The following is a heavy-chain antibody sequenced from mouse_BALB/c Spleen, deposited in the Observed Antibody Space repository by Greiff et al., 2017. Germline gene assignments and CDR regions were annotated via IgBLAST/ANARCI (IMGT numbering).Heavy chain of an antibody. D-gene: IGHD2-14*01. Sequence: QVQLQQPGAELVKPGASVKLSCKASGYTFTSYWMHWVKQRPGQGLEWIGYINPSTGYTEYNQKFKDKATLTADKSSSTAYMQLSSLTSEDSAVYYCARNYRYLFDYWGQGTTLTVSS. CDR3: ARNYRYLFDY. J-gene: IGHJ2*01. CDR1: GYTFTSYW. V-gene: IGHV1-7*01. CDR2: INPSTGYT.